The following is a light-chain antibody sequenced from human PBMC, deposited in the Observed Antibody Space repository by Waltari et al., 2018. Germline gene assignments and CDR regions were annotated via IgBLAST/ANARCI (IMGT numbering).Light chain of an antibody. CDR2: DVN. Sequence: QSALTQPASVSGSPGQSITISCTGTSSDVGGYNYVSWYQQHPGKAPKLMIYDVNNRPSGLSNRFSGSKSGNTASLTISGLQAEDEADYYCSSFTSSSTWVFGGGTKLTVL. V-gene: IGLV2-14*03. CDR3: SSFTSSSTWV. CDR1: SSDVGGYNY. J-gene: IGLJ3*02.